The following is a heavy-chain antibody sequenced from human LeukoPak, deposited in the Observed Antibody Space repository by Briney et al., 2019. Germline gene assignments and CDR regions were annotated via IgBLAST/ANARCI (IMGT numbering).Heavy chain of an antibody. Sequence: GESLKISCKGFGYSFTSYWIGWVRQMPGKGLEWMGIIYPGDSDTRYSPSFQRQVTISADKSISTAYLQWSSLKASDTAMYYCARHRGGGGYHYYYYYMDVWGKGTTVTVSS. V-gene: IGHV5-51*01. CDR1: GYSFTSYW. CDR2: IYPGDSDT. CDR3: ARHRGGGGYHYYYYYMDV. D-gene: IGHD3-22*01. J-gene: IGHJ6*03.